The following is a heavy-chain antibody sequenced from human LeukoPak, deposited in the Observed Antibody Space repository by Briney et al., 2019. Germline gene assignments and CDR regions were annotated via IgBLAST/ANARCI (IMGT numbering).Heavy chain of an antibody. Sequence: SETLSLTCTVSGGSITSYYWSWIRQPPGKGLEWIGYIYHSGSTNYNPSLKSRVTISVDTSKNQFSLKLSSVTAADTAVYYCARDAIAAPLLDYYYGMDVWGQGTTVTVSS. CDR1: GGSITSYY. CDR3: ARDAIAAPLLDYYYGMDV. V-gene: IGHV4-59*12. J-gene: IGHJ6*02. D-gene: IGHD6-6*01. CDR2: IYHSGST.